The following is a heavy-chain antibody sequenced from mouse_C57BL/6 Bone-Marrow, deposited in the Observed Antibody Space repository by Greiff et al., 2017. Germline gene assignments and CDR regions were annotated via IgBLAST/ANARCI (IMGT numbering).Heavy chain of an antibody. Sequence: EVQLQQSGAELVRPGASVKLSCTASGFNIKDDYMHWVKQRPEQGLEWIGWIDPENGDTEYASKFQGKATITADPSSHTAYLQLSSLTSEDTAVYYCTTRGPDVWGTGTTVTVSS. CDR1: GFNIKDDY. CDR3: TTRGPDV. J-gene: IGHJ1*03. V-gene: IGHV14-4*01. CDR2: IDPENGDT.